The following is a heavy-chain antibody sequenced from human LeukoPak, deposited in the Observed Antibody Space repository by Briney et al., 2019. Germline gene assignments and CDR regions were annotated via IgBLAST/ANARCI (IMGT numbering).Heavy chain of an antibody. CDR3: ARDTLTENFDY. V-gene: IGHV3-7*04. CDR2: VKPGGTGK. D-gene: IGHD4/OR15-4a*01. Sequence: TGGSLRLSCAASGFTFSNYWMNWVRQAPGKGLEWVANVKPGGTGKYYVDSVKGRFTISRDNAKNSLYLQMNSLRAEDTAVYYCARDTLTENFDYWGQGTLVTVSS. CDR1: GFTFSNYW. J-gene: IGHJ4*02.